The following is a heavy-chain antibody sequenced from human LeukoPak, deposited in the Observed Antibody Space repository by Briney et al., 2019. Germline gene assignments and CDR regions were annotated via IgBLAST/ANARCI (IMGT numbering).Heavy chain of an antibody. J-gene: IGHJ4*02. Sequence: GGSLRPSCAASGFTFSSYGMHWVRQAPGKGLEWVAFIRYDGSNKYYADSVKGRFTISRDNSKNTLYLQMNSLRAEDTAVYYCAKDRAIFGVVIPYYFDYWGQGTLVTVSS. CDR2: IRYDGSNK. V-gene: IGHV3-30*02. D-gene: IGHD3-3*01. CDR3: AKDRAIFGVVIPYYFDY. CDR1: GFTFSSYG.